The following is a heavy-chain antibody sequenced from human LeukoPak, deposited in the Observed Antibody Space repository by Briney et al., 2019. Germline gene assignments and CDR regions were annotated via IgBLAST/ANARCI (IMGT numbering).Heavy chain of an antibody. Sequence: SVKVSCKASGGTFSSYAISWVRQAPGQGLEWMGRIIPIFGTANYAQKFQGRVTITTDESASTAYMELSSLRSEDTAVYYCASGDYYDSSDFDYWGQGTLVTVSS. CDR3: ASGDYYDSSDFDY. D-gene: IGHD3-22*01. J-gene: IGHJ4*02. CDR2: IIPIFGTA. CDR1: GGTFSSYA. V-gene: IGHV1-69*05.